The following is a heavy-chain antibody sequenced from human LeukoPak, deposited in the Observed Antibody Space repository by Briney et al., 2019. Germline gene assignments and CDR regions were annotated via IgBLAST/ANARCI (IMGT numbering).Heavy chain of an antibody. D-gene: IGHD2-2*01. V-gene: IGHV3-7*01. J-gene: IGHJ4*02. CDR1: GFTFSSYW. Sequence: QTGGSLRLSCAASGFTFSSYWMSWVRQAPGKGLEWVANIKQDGSEKYYVDSVKGRFTTSRDNAKNSLYLQMNSLRAEDTAVYYCAREGNQLLRYFDYWGQGTLVTVSS. CDR2: IKQDGSEK. CDR3: AREGNQLLRYFDY.